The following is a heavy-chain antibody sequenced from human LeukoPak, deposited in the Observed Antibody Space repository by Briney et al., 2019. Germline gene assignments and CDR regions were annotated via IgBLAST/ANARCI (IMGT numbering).Heavy chain of an antibody. J-gene: IGHJ3*02. CDR2: ISSSSSYI. D-gene: IGHD5-12*01. V-gene: IGHV3-21*01. CDR3: ARDPTDGYNSNDAFDI. Sequence: PGGSLRPSCAASGFTFSSYSMNWVRQAPGKGLEWVSSISSSSSYIYYADSVKGRFTISRDNAKNSLYLQMNSLRAEDTAVYYCARDPTDGYNSNDAFDIWGQGTMVTVSS. CDR1: GFTFSSYS.